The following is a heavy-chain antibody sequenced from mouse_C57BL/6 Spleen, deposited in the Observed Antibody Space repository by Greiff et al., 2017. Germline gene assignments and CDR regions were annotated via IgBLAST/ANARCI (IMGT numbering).Heavy chain of an antibody. CDR3: TRGGLGNYFDY. Sequence: VKLMESGAELVRPGASVTLSCKASGYTFTDYEMHWVKQTPVHGLEWIGAIDPETGGTAYNQKFKGKAILTADKSSSTAYMELRSLTSEDSAVYYCTRGGLGNYFDYWGQGTTLTGSS. CDR1: GYTFTDYE. V-gene: IGHV1-15*01. J-gene: IGHJ2*01. CDR2: IDPETGGT. D-gene: IGHD3-3*01.